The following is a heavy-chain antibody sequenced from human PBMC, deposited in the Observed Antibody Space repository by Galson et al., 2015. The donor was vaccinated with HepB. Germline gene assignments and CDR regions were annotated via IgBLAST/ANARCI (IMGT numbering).Heavy chain of an antibody. CDR3: ARDLGSGYDGGDY. CDR2: INPSGGST. CDR1: GYTFTSYY. D-gene: IGHD3-3*01. J-gene: IGHJ4*02. V-gene: IGHV1-46*03. Sequence: SVKVSCKASGYTFTSYYMHWVRQAPGQGLEWMGIINPSGGSTSYAQKFQRRVTMTRDTSTSTVYMELSSLRSEDTAVYYCARDLGSGYDGGDYWGQGTLVTVSS.